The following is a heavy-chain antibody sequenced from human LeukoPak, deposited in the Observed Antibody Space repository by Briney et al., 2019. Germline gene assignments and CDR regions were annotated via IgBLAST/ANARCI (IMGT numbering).Heavy chain of an antibody. CDR1: GGSFSGYY. Sequence: SETLSLTCAVYGGSFSGYYWSWIRQPPGKGLEWIGEINHSGSTNYNPSLKSRVTISVDTSKNQFSLKLSSVTAADTAVYYCARKVVPAAIDGVIAIQFDYWGQGTLVTVSS. D-gene: IGHD2-2*01. CDR3: ARKVVPAAIDGVIAIQFDY. J-gene: IGHJ4*02. CDR2: INHSGST. V-gene: IGHV4-34*01.